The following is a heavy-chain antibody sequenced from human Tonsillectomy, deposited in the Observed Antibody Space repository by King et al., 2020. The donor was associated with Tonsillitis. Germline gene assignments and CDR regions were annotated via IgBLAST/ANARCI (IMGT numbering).Heavy chain of an antibody. CDR2: IYQSGTN. CDR1: GGSISSRNW. D-gene: IGHD2-2*01. Sequence: QLQESGPGLLKPSGTLSLTCAVSGGSISSRNWWGWVRQPPGKGLEWIGEIYQSGTNHYNPSLKSRVTISVDKSKNQFSLNLTSVTAADTAVYYCSKRPAAVSQYYHMDVWGKGTTVTVSS. J-gene: IGHJ6*03. V-gene: IGHV4-4*02. CDR3: SKRPAAVSQYYHMDV.